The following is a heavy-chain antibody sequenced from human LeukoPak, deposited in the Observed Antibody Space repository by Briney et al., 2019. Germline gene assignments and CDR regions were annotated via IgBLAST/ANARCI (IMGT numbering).Heavy chain of an antibody. CDR3: ARDRGNGDSGDYFDS. Sequence: SETLSLTCTVSGGSISSYYWSWIRQPPGKGLEWVGYIYYSGSTNYNPSLKSRVTISVDTSKNQFSLQLTSVTAADTAVYYCARDRGNGDSGDYFDSWGQGTQVTVSS. CDR2: IYYSGST. CDR1: GGSISSYY. V-gene: IGHV4-59*12. D-gene: IGHD4-17*01. J-gene: IGHJ4*02.